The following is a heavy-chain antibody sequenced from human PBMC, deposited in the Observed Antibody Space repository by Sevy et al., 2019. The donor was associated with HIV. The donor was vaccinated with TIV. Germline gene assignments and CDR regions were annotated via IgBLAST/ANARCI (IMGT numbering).Heavy chain of an antibody. CDR2: ISSRKTHT. Sequence: GESRKISCAASGFTFRDYYMSWIRQAPGKGLEGISYISSRKTHTNYADSVKGRFTISRDNAKNSLYLNMDSLRAEDTAVYYCARARIAASAPYYFDYWGQGTLVTVSS. V-gene: IGHV3-11*06. D-gene: IGHD6-13*01. CDR1: GFTFRDYY. CDR3: ARARIAASAPYYFDY. J-gene: IGHJ4*02.